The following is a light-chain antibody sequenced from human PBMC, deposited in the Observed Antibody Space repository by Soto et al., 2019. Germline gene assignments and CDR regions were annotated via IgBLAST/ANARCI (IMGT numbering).Light chain of an antibody. CDR1: SSDVGYYDY. CDR3: CSYAGTNILRM. Sequence: QSALTQPPSASGFPGQSVTISCTGTSSDVGYYDYVSWYQQHPGKAPKLVIYEVTKRPSGVPDRVSASKSGNTASLTVSGLRAEDEAEYYCCSYAGTNILRMFGGGTKLTVL. J-gene: IGLJ3*02. CDR2: EVT. V-gene: IGLV2-8*01.